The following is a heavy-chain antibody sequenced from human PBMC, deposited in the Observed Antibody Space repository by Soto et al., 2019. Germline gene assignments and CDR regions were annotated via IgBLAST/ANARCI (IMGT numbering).Heavy chain of an antibody. CDR2: IRTKTFGGTA. Sequence: EVQVVESGGGLVQPGQSLRLSCFASGFTFGDSAFSWVRQAPGKGLEWVGFIRTKTFGGTAEYAASVKGRFSISRDDSKSIAYLHMNSLKTEDTAVYYCIRDIKYSYYFEAGHWGQGTLVTVSS. CDR1: GFTFGDSA. CDR3: IRDIKYSYYFEAGH. J-gene: IGHJ4*02. D-gene: IGHD5-18*01. V-gene: IGHV3-49*04.